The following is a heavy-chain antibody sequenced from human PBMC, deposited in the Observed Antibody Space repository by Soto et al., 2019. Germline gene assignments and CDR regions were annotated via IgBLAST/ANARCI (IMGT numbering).Heavy chain of an antibody. J-gene: IGHJ5*02. V-gene: IGHV4-59*01. D-gene: IGHD3-16*01. CDR1: GGAMSKYY. CDR3: ARLPGPEYETWFDP. Sequence: QVQLQESGPGLVKPSETLSLTCTVSGGAMSKYYCSWVRQPPGKGLEWIAYVYSSGTTNYNPALKTRVPISVDTSKKQFSLNLTSVTAADTAVYFFARLPGPEYETWFDPWGQGTLVTVS. CDR2: VYSSGTT.